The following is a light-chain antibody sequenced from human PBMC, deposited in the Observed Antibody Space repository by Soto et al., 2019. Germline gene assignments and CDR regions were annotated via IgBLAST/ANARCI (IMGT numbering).Light chain of an antibody. Sequence: EIVMTQSPATLSVSPGERATLSCRASQSVSSDLAWYHQKPGQAPRLLIYGASRRATGIPDRFSGSGSGTDFTLTISRLEPEDFAVYYCQQYGSSRLTFGGGTKVEIK. J-gene: IGKJ4*01. CDR1: QSVSSD. CDR3: QQYGSSRLT. CDR2: GAS. V-gene: IGKV3-20*01.